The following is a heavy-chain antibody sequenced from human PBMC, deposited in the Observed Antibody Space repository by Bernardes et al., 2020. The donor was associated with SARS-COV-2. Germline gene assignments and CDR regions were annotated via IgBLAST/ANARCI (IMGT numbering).Heavy chain of an antibody. CDR3: ARGRYYYGSGSNADY. D-gene: IGHD3-10*01. V-gene: IGHV4-34*01. J-gene: IGHJ4*02. Sequence: SETLSLTCAVYGGSFSGYYWSWVRQPPGKGLEWIGEINHSGSTNYNPSLKSRVTISVDTSKKQFSLKLSSLTAPDTAVYYCARGRYYYGSGSNADYWGQGTLVIVSS. CDR2: INHSGST. CDR1: GGSFSGYY.